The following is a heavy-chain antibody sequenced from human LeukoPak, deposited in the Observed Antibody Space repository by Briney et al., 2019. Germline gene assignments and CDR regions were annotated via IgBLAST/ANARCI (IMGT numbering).Heavy chain of an antibody. Sequence: GGSLRLSCAASGFTFSSYGMHWVRQAPGKGLGWVGFIRYDGSNKYYADSVKGRFTISRDNSKNTLYLQMNSLRAEDTAVYYCAKTLSSYGDSDYWGQGTLVTVSS. CDR3: AKTLSSYGDSDY. CDR1: GFTFSSYG. D-gene: IGHD4-17*01. V-gene: IGHV3-30*02. J-gene: IGHJ4*02. CDR2: IRYDGSNK.